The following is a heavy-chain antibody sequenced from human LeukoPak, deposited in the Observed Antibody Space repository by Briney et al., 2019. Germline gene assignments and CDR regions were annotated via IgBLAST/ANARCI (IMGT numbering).Heavy chain of an antibody. CDR1: GFTFSSYA. CDR2: ILGIGPST. CDR3: ADLYNFWSGYIDY. D-gene: IGHD3-3*01. J-gene: IGHJ4*02. V-gene: IGHV3-23*01. Sequence: PGGSLRLSCAASGFTFSSYAMSWVRQAPGKGREWVSAILGIGPSTYYADSVKDRFTISRDNSKSTLYLQMNSLRAEDTAVYYCADLYNFWSGYIDYWGQGTLVTVSS.